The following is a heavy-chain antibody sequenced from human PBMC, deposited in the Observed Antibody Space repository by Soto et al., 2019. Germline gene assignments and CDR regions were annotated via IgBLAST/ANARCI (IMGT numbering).Heavy chain of an antibody. CDR2: IKTDGSEK. D-gene: IGHD3-10*01. CDR1: GFTFSDYW. J-gene: IGHJ4*02. V-gene: IGHV3-7*05. CDR3: ASSMGRGGNDY. Sequence: VQLVESGGGLVQPGGSLRLSCAASGFTFSDYWMSWVRQAPGKGRECVANIKTDGSEKYYVDPVQGRFTISRDNAKNSLYLQMNSLRAEDTAVYYCASSMGRGGNDYWGQGTLVAVSS.